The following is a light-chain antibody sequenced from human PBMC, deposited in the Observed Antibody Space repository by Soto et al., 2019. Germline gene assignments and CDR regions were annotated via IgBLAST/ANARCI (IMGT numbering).Light chain of an antibody. CDR1: ENFKNY. Sequence: DIHVTQSPSSLPASLGDRVTITCRTSENFKNYLIWYQQKPGEAPKLLIYGASTLKTGVPSRFSGSGSGTEFTFTIGGLQPDDFATYYCAQIYTAQWTFGQGTRVDIK. V-gene: IGKV1-39*01. CDR3: AQIYTAQWT. J-gene: IGKJ1*01. CDR2: GAS.